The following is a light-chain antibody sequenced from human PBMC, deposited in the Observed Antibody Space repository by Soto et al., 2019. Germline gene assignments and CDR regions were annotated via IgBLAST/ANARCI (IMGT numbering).Light chain of an antibody. CDR2: HVS. CDR3: SSYGGFNNVL. CDR1: SSDVGAYDY. J-gene: IGLJ2*01. V-gene: IGLV2-8*01. Sequence: QSALTQPASVSGSPGQSITISCTGTSSDVGAYDYVSWYQHHPGKAPKLLIHHVSRRPSGVPARFSGSKSGNTASLTVSGLQTEDEADYYCSSYGGFNNVLFGGGTKVTVL.